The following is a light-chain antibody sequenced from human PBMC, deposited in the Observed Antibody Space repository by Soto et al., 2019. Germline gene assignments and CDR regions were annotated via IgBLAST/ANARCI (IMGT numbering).Light chain of an antibody. Sequence: EIVLTQSPVTLSLSPGERATLSCRASQSVGSYFAWYQQKPGQAPRLLIYDASNRATGIPARFSGSGSGTDVTLTSSSLEPEDFAVYYCQQRSDWPSTFGGGTKVEIK. J-gene: IGKJ4*01. V-gene: IGKV3-11*01. CDR2: DAS. CDR1: QSVGSY. CDR3: QQRSDWPST.